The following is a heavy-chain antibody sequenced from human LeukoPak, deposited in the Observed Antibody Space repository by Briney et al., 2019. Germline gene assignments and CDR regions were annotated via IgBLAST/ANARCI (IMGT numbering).Heavy chain of an antibody. CDR1: GGSFSGYY. Sequence: SETLSLTCAVYGGSFSGYYWSWIRQPPGKGLEWIGEINHSGSTYYNLSLKSRVTISVDRSKNQFSLKLSSVTAADTAVYYCARVNRWFDPWGQGTLVTVSS. CDR2: INHSGST. J-gene: IGHJ5*02. CDR3: ARVNRWFDP. V-gene: IGHV4-34*01.